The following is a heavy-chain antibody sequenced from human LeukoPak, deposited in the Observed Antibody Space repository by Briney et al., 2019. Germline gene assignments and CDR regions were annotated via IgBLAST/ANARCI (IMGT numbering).Heavy chain of an antibody. D-gene: IGHD5-24*01. J-gene: IGHJ3*02. Sequence: GESLKISCKGSGYSFTSYWIGWVRQRPGKGLEWMGIIYPGDSDTRYSPSFQGQVTISADKSISTAYPQWSSLKASDTAMYYCASEGMATTNVNAFDIWGQGTMVTVSS. CDR2: IYPGDSDT. V-gene: IGHV5-51*01. CDR3: ASEGMATTNVNAFDI. CDR1: GYSFTSYW.